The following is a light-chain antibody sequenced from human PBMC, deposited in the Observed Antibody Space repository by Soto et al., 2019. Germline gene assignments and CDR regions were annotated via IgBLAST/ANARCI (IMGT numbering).Light chain of an antibody. V-gene: IGKV1-33*01. Sequence: DIQLTQSPSSLSASIGDRVTIICQASQNIRTYVNWHQRKPGKAPTLLIFDASNLESGVPSRFSGHGSGTDFTLTINNLQPEDSATYFCQQHEGLPVTFGHGTRLDVK. CDR2: DAS. CDR3: QQHEGLPVT. CDR1: QNIRTY. J-gene: IGKJ2*01.